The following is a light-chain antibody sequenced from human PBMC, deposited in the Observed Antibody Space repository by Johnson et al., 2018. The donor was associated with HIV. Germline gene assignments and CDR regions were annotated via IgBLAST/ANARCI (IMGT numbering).Light chain of an antibody. V-gene: IGLV1-51*02. CDR2: ENN. CDR1: SSDMGNYA. J-gene: IGLJ1*01. Sequence: HSVLTQPPSVSAAPGQKVTISCSGSSSDMGNYAVSWYQQLPGTAPKLLIYENNKRPSGIPDRFSGSKSGTSATLGITGLQTGDEADYYCGTWDSSLSAGVFGTVTKVTVL. CDR3: GTWDSSLSAGV.